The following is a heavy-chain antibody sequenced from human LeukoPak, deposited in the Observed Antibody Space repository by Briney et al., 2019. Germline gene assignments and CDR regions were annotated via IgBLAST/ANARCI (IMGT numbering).Heavy chain of an antibody. CDR1: GFTLSSYE. CDR2: ISSSSSYI. Sequence: GGSLRLSCAASGFTLSSYEMNWVRQAPGKGLEWVSSISSSSSYIYYADSVKGRFTISRDNAKNSLYLQMNSLRAEDTAVYYCAVCSGGSCYSLGAFDIWGQGTMVTVSS. J-gene: IGHJ3*02. D-gene: IGHD2-15*01. CDR3: AVCSGGSCYSLGAFDI. V-gene: IGHV3-21*01.